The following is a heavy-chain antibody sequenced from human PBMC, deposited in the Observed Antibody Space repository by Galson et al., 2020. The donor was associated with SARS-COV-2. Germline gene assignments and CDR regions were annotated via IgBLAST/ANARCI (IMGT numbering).Heavy chain of an antibody. CDR3: AREFPSIAVAGGPSVDC. CDR2: IKQDGSEK. V-gene: IGHV3-7*03. J-gene: IGHJ4*02. CDR1: GFTFSSYW. D-gene: IGHD6-19*01. Sequence: GESLKISCAASGFTFSSYWMSWVRQAPGKGLEWVANIKQDGSEKYYVDSVKGRFTISRDNAKNSLYLQMNSLRAEDTAVYYCAREFPSIAVAGGPSVDCWGQGTLVTVAS.